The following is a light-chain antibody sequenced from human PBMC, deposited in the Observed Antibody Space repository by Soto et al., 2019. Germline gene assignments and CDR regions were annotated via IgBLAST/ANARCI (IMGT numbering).Light chain of an antibody. CDR2: DNN. J-gene: IGLJ1*01. CDR3: GTWDSSLSAYV. Sequence: QSVLAQPPSVSAAPGQKVTIACSGSSSNIRNNYVSWYQQLPGTTPKLIIYDNNKRPSGIPDRFSGSKSGTSATLGITGLQTGDEADYYCGTWDSSLSAYVFGTWTKVTVL. V-gene: IGLV1-51*01. CDR1: SSNIRNNY.